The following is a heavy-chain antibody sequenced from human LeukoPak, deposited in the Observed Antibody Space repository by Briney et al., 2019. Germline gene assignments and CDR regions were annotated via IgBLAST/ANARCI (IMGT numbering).Heavy chain of an antibody. CDR1: GYTFTSYG. CDR3: ARVRGRTMIRGSFDI. D-gene: IGHD3-22*01. V-gene: IGHV1-8*02. CDR2: MTPNSGNT. J-gene: IGHJ3*02. Sequence: GASVKVSCKASGYTFTSYGISWVRQATGQGLEWMGWMTPNSGNTGYAQKFQDRVTMTWNTSISTAYMALSSLRSEDTAVYYCARVRGRTMIRGSFDIWGQGTMITVSS.